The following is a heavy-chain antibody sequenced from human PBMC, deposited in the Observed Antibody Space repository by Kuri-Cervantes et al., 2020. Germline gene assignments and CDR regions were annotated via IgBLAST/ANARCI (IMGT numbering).Heavy chain of an antibody. V-gene: IGHV1-69*13. J-gene: IGHJ6*03. CDR3: ARAADFWSGYNYYYMDV. Sequence: SVKVSCKASGYTFTSSGITWVRQAPGQGLEWMGGIIPIFGTANYAQKFQGRVTITADESTSTSYMELSSLRSEDTAVYYCARAADFWSGYNYYYMDVWGKGTTVTVSS. CDR1: GYTFTSSG. D-gene: IGHD3-3*01. CDR2: IIPIFGTA.